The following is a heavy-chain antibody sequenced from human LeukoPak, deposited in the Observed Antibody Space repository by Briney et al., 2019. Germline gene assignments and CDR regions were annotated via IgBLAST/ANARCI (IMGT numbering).Heavy chain of an antibody. CDR1: GFTFSSYG. CDR2: IRYDGSNK. D-gene: IGHD4-17*01. CDR3: AKGTGDYGDLLDY. Sequence: PGGSLGLSCAASGFTFSSYGMHWVRQAPGKGLEWVAFIRYDGSNKYYADSVKGRFTISRDNSKNTLYLQMNSLRAEDTAVYYCAKGTGDYGDLLDYWGQGTLVTVSS. J-gene: IGHJ4*02. V-gene: IGHV3-30*02.